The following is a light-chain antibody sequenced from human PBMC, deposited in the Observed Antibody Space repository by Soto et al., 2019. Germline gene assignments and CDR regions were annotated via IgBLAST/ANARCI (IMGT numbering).Light chain of an antibody. V-gene: IGLV8-61*01. CDR1: SGSVSTAHN. CDR2: STT. Sequence: QTVVTQESSFSASPGGTVTLTCGLISGSVSTAHNPNWYQQTPGQAPRTLIYSTTTRSSGVPDRFSGSILGNKAALTITGAQADDESDYYCALFMGNGISVFGTGTQLTVL. CDR3: ALFMGNGISV. J-gene: IGLJ1*01.